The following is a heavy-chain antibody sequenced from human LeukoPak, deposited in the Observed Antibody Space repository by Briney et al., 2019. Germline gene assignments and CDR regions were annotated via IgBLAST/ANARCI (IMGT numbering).Heavy chain of an antibody. CDR2: ISASGVNT. J-gene: IGHJ3*02. Sequence: GGSLRLSCAASGFTFSNYVMQWVRQAPGKGLEWVSGISASGVNTYYADSVKGRFTISRDNSKNTLYLQMNSLRAEDTAIYYCAKMLLNYFDTSGGAFDIWGQGTMVTVSS. V-gene: IGHV3-23*01. CDR1: GFTFSNYV. CDR3: AKMLLNYFDTSGGAFDI. D-gene: IGHD3-22*01.